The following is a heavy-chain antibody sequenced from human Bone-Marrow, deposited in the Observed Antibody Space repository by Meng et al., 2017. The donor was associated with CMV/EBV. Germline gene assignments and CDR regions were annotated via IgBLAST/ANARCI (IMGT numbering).Heavy chain of an antibody. CDR2: IYYSGST. D-gene: IGHD5-24*01. Sequence: LRLSCTVSGGSISSGDYYWSWIRQPPGKGLEWIGYIYYSGSTYYNPSLKSRVTISVDTSKNQFSLKLSSVTAADTAVYYCARSGEVEVYYFDDWGQGTLVTVSS. CDR3: ARSGEVEVYYFDD. CDR1: GGSISSGDYY. J-gene: IGHJ4*02. V-gene: IGHV4-31*03.